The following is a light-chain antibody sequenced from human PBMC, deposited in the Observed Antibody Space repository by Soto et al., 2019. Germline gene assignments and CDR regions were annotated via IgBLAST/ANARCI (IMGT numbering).Light chain of an antibody. Sequence: QTVVTQEPSFSVSPGRTVTLTCGLSSGSVSTRNYPSWYQQIPGQAPRTLIYNTNTRSSGVPDRFSGSILGNKAALTITGAQAEDEYDYCVLYVGSGIHWVFGGGTKLTVL. CDR1: SGSVSTRNY. CDR3: VLYVGSGIHWV. CDR2: NTN. V-gene: IGLV8-61*01. J-gene: IGLJ3*02.